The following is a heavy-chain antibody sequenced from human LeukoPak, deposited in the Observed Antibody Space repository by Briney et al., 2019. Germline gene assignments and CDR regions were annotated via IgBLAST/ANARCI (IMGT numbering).Heavy chain of an antibody. CDR1: GFTFTTYS. Sequence: GGSLRLSCAGAGFTFTTYSMNWVRQAPDKGLEWVAFISYDGSNKFYGDSVKGRFTISRDNSKNTLYLQMNSLRTEDTAVYYCAKDLFYYDKGGFDYWGQGTLVTVSS. J-gene: IGHJ4*02. D-gene: IGHD3-22*01. V-gene: IGHV3-30*18. CDR3: AKDLFYYDKGGFDY. CDR2: ISYDGSNK.